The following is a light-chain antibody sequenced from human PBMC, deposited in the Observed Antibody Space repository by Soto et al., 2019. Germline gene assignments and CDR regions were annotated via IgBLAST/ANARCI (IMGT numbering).Light chain of an antibody. J-gene: IGKJ4*01. V-gene: IGKV3-15*01. CDR3: QQYNNWPPLT. Sequence: EIVLTQSPATLSLSPGERATLSCRASQSVSSNLACYQQKPGQAPRLLIYGASTRATGIPARFSGSGSGTEFTLTISSLQSEDFAVYYCQQYNNWPPLTFGGGTKVDIK. CDR1: QSVSSN. CDR2: GAS.